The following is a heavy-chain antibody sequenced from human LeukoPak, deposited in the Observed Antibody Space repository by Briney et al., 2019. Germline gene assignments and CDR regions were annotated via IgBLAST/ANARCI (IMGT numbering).Heavy chain of an antibody. CDR3: ARHPGGYSSSPGYYYMDV. CDR2: IYPGDSDT. Sequence: GESLKISCKGSGYSFTSYWIGWVRQMPGKGLEWMGIIYPGDSDTRYSPSFQGQVTISADKSISTAYLQWSSLKASDTAMYYCARHPGGYSSSPGYYYMDVWGKGTTVTASS. J-gene: IGHJ6*03. V-gene: IGHV5-51*01. CDR1: GYSFTSYW. D-gene: IGHD6-6*01.